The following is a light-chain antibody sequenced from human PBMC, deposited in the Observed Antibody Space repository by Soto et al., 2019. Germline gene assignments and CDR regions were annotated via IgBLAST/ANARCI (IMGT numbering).Light chain of an antibody. CDR1: QDIRNY. CDR3: QQLNYYPLT. Sequence: IQLTRSPSSLSAPVGYRFTFTCGASQDIRNYLAWYQQKPGKAPKLLICDASTLYSGVPSRFSGSGSGTDFTLTISGLQPEDFATYYCQQLNYYPLTFGQGTRLEI. CDR2: DAS. J-gene: IGKJ5*01. V-gene: IGKV1-9*01.